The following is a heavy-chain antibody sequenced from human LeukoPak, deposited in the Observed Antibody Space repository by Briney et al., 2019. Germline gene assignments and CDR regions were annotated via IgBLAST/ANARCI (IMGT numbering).Heavy chain of an antibody. D-gene: IGHD3-22*01. CDR2: ISGSGGST. CDR3: AKDCYYDSSGSFDY. J-gene: IGHJ4*02. CDR1: GFTFSSYA. V-gene: IGHV3-23*01. Sequence: TGGSLRLSCAASGFTFSSYAMSWVRQAPGKGLEWVSAISGSGGSTYYADSVKGRFTISRDNSKNTLYLQMNSLRAEDTAVYYCAKDCYYDSSGSFDYWGQGTLVTVSS.